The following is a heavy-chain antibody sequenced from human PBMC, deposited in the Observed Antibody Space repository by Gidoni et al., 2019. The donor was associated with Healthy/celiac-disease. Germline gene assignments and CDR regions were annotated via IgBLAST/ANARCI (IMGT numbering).Heavy chain of an antibody. CDR3: AKAQGTAAQTPYYYYGMDV. Sequence: EVQLLESGGGLVQPGRSLRLSCAASRFTFSSYALSWVRQAPGKGLEWVSAISGSGGSTYYADSVKGRFTISRDNSKNTLYLQMNSLRAEDTAVYYCAKAQGTAAQTPYYYYGMDVWGQGTTVTVSS. CDR1: RFTFSSYA. J-gene: IGHJ6*02. V-gene: IGHV3-23*01. CDR2: ISGSGGST. D-gene: IGHD2-2*01.